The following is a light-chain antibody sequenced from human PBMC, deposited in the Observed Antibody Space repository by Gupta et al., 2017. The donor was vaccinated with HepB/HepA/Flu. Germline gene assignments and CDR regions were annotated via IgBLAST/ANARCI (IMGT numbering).Light chain of an antibody. Sequence: SSDLTQDPAVSVALGQTVRITCQGDSLRSYYASWYQQKPGQAPVLVIYGKNNRPSGIPDRFSGSSSGNTASLTITGAQAEDEADDYCNSRDSSGNHWVFGGGTKLTVL. CDR1: SLRSYY. V-gene: IGLV3-19*01. J-gene: IGLJ2*01. CDR3: NSRDSSGNHWV. CDR2: GKN.